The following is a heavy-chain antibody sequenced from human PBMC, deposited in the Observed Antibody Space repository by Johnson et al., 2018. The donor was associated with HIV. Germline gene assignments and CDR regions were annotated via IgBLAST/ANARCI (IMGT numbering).Heavy chain of an antibody. J-gene: IGHJ3*01. V-gene: IGHV3-64*01. CDR3: ARDGRDLLTRGSFDV. CDR1: GFTFSSYA. D-gene: IGHD3-16*01. Sequence: VQLVESGGGLVQPGGSLRLSCAASGFTFSSYAMHWVRQAPGKGLEYVSAISSDGGSSYSANSVKGRFTISRDNSKNTLFLQMNSLRPEDTAVYYCARDGRDLLTRGSFDVWGQGTVVTVSS. CDR2: ISSDGGSS.